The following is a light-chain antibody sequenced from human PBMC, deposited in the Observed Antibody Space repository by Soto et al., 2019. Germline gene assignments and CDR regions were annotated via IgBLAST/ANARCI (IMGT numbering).Light chain of an antibody. V-gene: IGLV2-14*01. CDR2: EVS. CDR3: SLYTSENTYV. J-gene: IGLJ1*01. Sequence: QSVLTQPASVSGSPGQSITISCTGTSSDVGAYNYISWYQQYPGTAPKIMIYEVSSRPSGVSHRFSGSKSGNTASLTISGLQAADEADYYCSLYTSENTYVFGTGTKVTV. CDR1: SSDVGAYNY.